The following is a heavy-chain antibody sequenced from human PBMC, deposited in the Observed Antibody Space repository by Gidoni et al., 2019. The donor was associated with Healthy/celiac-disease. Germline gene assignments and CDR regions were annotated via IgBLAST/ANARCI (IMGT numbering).Heavy chain of an antibody. V-gene: IGHV3-49*03. CDR2: IRSKAYGGTT. CDR3: TRGDYDSSGYYYPDAFDI. Sequence: EVQLVESGGGLVQPGRSLRLSCTASGFPFGDYALSWFRQAPGKGLEWVGFIRSKAYGGTTEYAASVKGRFTISRDDSKSIAYLQMNSLKTEDTAVYYCTRGDYDSSGYYYPDAFDIWGQGTMVTVSS. CDR1: GFPFGDYA. D-gene: IGHD3-22*01. J-gene: IGHJ3*02.